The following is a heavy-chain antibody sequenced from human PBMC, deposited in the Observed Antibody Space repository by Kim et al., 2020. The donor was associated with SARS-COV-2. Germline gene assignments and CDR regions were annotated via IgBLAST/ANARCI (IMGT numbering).Heavy chain of an antibody. J-gene: IGHJ4*02. D-gene: IGHD2-8*01. CDR2: TSYDGSNT. Sequence: GGSLRLSCAASGFTFRSYAMHWVRQAPGKGLEWVAVTSYDGSNTYYADSVKGRFTISRDNSKNTLYLQMNSLRAEDTAVYYCAREGMASVDYWGQGTLVTVSS. V-gene: IGHV3-30*04. CDR1: GFTFRSYA. CDR3: AREGMASVDY.